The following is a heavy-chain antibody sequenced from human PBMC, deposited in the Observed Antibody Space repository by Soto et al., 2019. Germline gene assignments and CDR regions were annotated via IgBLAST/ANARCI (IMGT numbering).Heavy chain of an antibody. Sequence: GGSLRLSCAASGFTFDDYAMHWVRQAPGKGLEWVSGISWNSGSIGYADSVKGRFTISRDNAKNSLYLQMNSLRAEDTALYYCAKVYPQYGSGSYSMDVWGKGTTVTVSS. CDR2: ISWNSGSI. CDR1: GFTFDDYA. D-gene: IGHD3-10*01. CDR3: AKVYPQYGSGSYSMDV. J-gene: IGHJ6*03. V-gene: IGHV3-9*01.